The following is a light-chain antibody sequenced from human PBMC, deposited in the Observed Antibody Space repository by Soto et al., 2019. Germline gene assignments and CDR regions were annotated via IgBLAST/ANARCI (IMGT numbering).Light chain of an antibody. Sequence: QSVLTQPPSVSGAPGQRVTSSCTGSSSNIGAGYDVHWYQQLPGTAPKLLIYGNSNRPSGVPDRFSGSKSGTSASLAITGLQAEDEADYYCQSYDSSLSARFGGGTQLTV. CDR1: SSNIGAGYD. CDR2: GNS. CDR3: QSYDSSLSAR. J-gene: IGLJ2*01. V-gene: IGLV1-40*01.